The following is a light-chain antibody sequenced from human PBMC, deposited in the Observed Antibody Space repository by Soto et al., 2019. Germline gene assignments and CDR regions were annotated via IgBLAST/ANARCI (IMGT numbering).Light chain of an antibody. CDR1: QSVLYSSNNKNY. Sequence: DIVMTQSPDSLAVSLGERATINCKSSQSVLYSSNNKNYLAWYQQKPGQPPKLLIYWASTRESGVPDRFSGGGSGTDFPLTIRSLQAEDVAVYYCQQYYNTPYTFGQGTQLEIK. CDR2: WAS. CDR3: QQYYNTPYT. V-gene: IGKV4-1*01. J-gene: IGKJ2*01.